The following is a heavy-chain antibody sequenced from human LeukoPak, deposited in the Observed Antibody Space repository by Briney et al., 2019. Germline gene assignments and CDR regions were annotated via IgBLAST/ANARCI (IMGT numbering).Heavy chain of an antibody. CDR3: ARPSYGASDY. CDR2: IYPDDSRT. D-gene: IGHD4/OR15-4a*01. J-gene: IGHJ4*02. CDR1: GYRFTKSW. Sequence: HGESLKISCKGSGYRFTKSWIGWVRQMPGKGLEWLGIIYPDDSRTRYSPSFQGQVTMSVDKSISTAYLQWSSLKASDTAMYYCARPSYGASDYWGQGTLVTVSS. V-gene: IGHV5-51*01.